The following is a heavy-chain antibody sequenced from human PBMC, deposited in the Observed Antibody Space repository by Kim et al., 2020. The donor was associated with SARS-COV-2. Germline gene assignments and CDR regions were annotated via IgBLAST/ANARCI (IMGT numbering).Heavy chain of an antibody. D-gene: IGHD3-10*01. CDR1: GGSISSSSYY. J-gene: IGHJ4*02. Sequence: SETLSLTCTVSGGSISSSSYYWGWIRQPPGKGLEWIGSIYYSGSTYYNPSLKSRVTISVDTSKNQFSLKLSSVTAADTAVYYCARTALYGSGYDWGEGTLVTVSS. CDR2: IYYSGST. V-gene: IGHV4-39*07. CDR3: ARTALYGSGYD.